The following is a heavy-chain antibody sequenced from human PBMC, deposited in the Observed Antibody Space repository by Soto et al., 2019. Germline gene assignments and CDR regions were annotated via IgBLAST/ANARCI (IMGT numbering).Heavy chain of an antibody. D-gene: IGHD2-15*01. CDR2: ISSSSSYI. CDR1: GFTFSSYS. J-gene: IGHJ3*02. V-gene: IGHV3-21*01. Sequence: GGSLRLSCAASGFTFSSYSMNWVRQAPGKGLEWVSSISSSSSYIYYADSVKGRFTISRDNAKNSLNLQMNSLRAEDTAVYYCARDCSGGSCPSGAFDIWGQGTMVTVSS. CDR3: ARDCSGGSCPSGAFDI.